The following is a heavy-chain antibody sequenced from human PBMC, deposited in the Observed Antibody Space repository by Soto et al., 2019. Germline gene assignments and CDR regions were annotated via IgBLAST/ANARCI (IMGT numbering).Heavy chain of an antibody. D-gene: IGHD2-15*01. CDR1: GFTFSSYG. CDR2: IWYDGSNK. Sequence: QVQLVESGGGVVQPGRSLRLSCAASGFTFSSYGMLWVRQAPGKGLEWVAVIWYDGSNKYYADSVKGRFTISRDNSKNTLYLQMNSLRAEDTAVYYCASDLGYCSGGSCPRLGIIDYWGQGTLVTVSS. V-gene: IGHV3-33*01. J-gene: IGHJ4*02. CDR3: ASDLGYCSGGSCPRLGIIDY.